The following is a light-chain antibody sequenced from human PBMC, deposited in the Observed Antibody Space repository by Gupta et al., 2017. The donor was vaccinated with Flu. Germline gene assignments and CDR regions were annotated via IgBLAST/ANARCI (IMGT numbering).Light chain of an antibody. Sequence: VLTQSPATLSLSPGERATLSCRASQSINSYLAWYQQKPGQPPRLLIYDASNRATGIPARFSGNGSGTDFTLTISSLEPEDFALYYCQQRLNWPPLTFGGGTKVDIK. V-gene: IGKV3-11*01. CDR3: QQRLNWPPLT. J-gene: IGKJ4*01. CDR2: DAS. CDR1: QSINSY.